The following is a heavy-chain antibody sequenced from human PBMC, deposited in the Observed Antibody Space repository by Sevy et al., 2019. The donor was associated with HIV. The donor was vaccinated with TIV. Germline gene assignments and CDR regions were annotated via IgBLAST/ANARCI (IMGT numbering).Heavy chain of an antibody. V-gene: IGHV3-15*01. D-gene: IGHD4-17*01. CDR3: TTMGWHGGFDI. CDR2: IKSKNDGGKT. Sequence: GGSLRLSCAASGFTFSNTWMSWVRQAPGKGLELVGRIKSKNDGGKTDHAAPVIGRFTISRDDSKSTLYLRMNSLKIEDTAVYYCTTMGWHGGFDIWGQGTMVTVSS. CDR1: GFTFSNTW. J-gene: IGHJ3*02.